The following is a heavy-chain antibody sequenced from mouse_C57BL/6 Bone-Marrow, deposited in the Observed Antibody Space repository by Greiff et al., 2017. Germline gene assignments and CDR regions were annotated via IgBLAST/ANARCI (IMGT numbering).Heavy chain of an antibody. CDR3: ARRVGAWFAY. CDR1: GFTFSSYG. J-gene: IGHJ3*01. Sequence: EVKLVESGGDLVKPGGSLKLSCAASGFTFSSYGMSWVRQTPDKRLEWVATISSGGSYTYYPHSVKGRFTISRDNAKNTLYLQMSSLKSEDTAEYYGARRVGAWFAYWGQGTLVTVSA. V-gene: IGHV5-6*02. CDR2: ISSGGSYT.